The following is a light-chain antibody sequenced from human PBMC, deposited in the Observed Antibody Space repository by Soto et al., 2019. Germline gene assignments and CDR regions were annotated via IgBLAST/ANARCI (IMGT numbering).Light chain of an antibody. CDR1: QSVISY. CDR2: DAS. CDR3: QQRSNWPPRVT. V-gene: IGKV3-11*01. Sequence: EIVLTQSPATLSLSPGERATLSCRASQSVISYLAWYQQKPGQAPRLLIYDASNSTTGIPARFSGSGSGTDFTLTISSREPEDFAVYYCQQRSNWPPRVTFGQGTRLEIK. J-gene: IGKJ5*01.